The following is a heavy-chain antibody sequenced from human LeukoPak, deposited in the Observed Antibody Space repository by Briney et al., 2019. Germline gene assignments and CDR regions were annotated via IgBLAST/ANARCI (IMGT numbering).Heavy chain of an antibody. V-gene: IGHV1-46*01. CDR1: GYTFTSYY. Sequence: ASVKVSCKASGYTFTSYYMHWVRQAPGQGLEWMGIINPSGGSTSYAQKFQGRVTMTRDMSTSTVYMELSSLRSEDTAVYYCARAVRSSGWYGLSNYYYMDVWGKGTTVTVSS. J-gene: IGHJ6*03. D-gene: IGHD6-19*01. CDR2: INPSGGST. CDR3: ARAVRSSGWYGLSNYYYMDV.